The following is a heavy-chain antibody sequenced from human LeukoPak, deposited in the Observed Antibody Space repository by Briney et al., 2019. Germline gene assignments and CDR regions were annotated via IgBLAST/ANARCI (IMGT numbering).Heavy chain of an antibody. Sequence: PSETLSLTCTVSGGSISSSPYYWGWIRQPPGKGLEWIGSIYYSGTTHYNPSLESRVTISVDTSKNQFSLKLASVTAADTAIYYCAKGAGGFSYYNWFDPWGQGTLVTVSS. CDR3: AKGAGGFSYYNWFDP. CDR1: GGSISSSPYY. J-gene: IGHJ5*02. V-gene: IGHV4-39*07. D-gene: IGHD5-18*01. CDR2: IYYSGTT.